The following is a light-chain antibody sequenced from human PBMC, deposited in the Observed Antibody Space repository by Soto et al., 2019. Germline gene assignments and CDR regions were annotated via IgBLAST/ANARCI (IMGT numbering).Light chain of an antibody. CDR2: GAS. V-gene: IGKV3-20*01. CDR1: QYINTR. CDR3: QQYGSSGT. Sequence: EIVLTQSPATLSSFPGDRVTLSCRASQYINTRLAWYQHRPGQAPRLLIYGASNRATGIPDRFSGSGSGTDSTLTISRLEPEDFAVYYCQQYGSSGTFGQGTKVDIK. J-gene: IGKJ1*01.